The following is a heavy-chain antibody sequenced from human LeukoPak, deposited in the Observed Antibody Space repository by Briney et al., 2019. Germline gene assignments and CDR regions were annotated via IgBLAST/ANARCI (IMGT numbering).Heavy chain of an antibody. D-gene: IGHD2/OR15-2a*01. Sequence: GGSLRLSCVASGFTFSNYGMHWVRQAPGKGLEWVAIIWFDGSGTYYADSVKGRVTFSRDNSKNTPYLQMNSLRAEDTAMYYCARHASTHYFDSWGQGTLVTVSS. CDR3: ARHASTHYFDS. CDR2: IWFDGSGT. V-gene: IGHV3-33*01. CDR1: GFTFSNYG. J-gene: IGHJ4*02.